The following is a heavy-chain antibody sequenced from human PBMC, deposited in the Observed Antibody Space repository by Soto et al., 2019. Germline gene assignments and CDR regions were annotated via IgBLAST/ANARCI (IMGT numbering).Heavy chain of an antibody. J-gene: IGHJ5*02. V-gene: IGHV4-30-4*01. Sequence: QVQLQESDPGLVKPSQTLSLTCTVSGGSISSGDYYWSWIRQPPGKGLEWIGYIYYSGSTYYNPSLKSRVTISVDTSKNQFSLKLSSVTAADTAVYYCASSGYCTNGVCYTLFDPWGQATLVTVSS. D-gene: IGHD2-8*01. CDR3: ASSGYCTNGVCYTLFDP. CDR1: GGSISSGDYY. CDR2: IYYSGST.